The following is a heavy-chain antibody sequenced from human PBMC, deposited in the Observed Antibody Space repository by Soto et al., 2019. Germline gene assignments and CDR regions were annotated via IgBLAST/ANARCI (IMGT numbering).Heavy chain of an antibody. Sequence: SETLSLTCNVSGDSVNNNNYYWGWIRQSPGTGLEWIASIYFTGSPQSNPSLRIRITISVDTSENHFSLELRSVTATDTAIYYCTRHSYTHPGIVDYWGQGTRVTVSS. J-gene: IGHJ4*02. CDR3: TRHSYTHPGIVDY. D-gene: IGHD1-26*01. V-gene: IGHV4-39*01. CDR2: IYFTGSP. CDR1: GDSVNNNNYY.